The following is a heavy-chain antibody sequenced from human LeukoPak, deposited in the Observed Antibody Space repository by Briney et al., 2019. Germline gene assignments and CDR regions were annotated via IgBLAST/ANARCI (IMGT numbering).Heavy chain of an antibody. J-gene: IGHJ3*02. D-gene: IGHD3-22*01. CDR2: IKKDGSEK. Sequence: GGSLRLSCAASGFTFSSYWMSWVRQAPGKGLEWVANIKKDGSEKYYVDAVKGRFTISRDNAKTSLYLQMNSLRAEDTAVYYCARDKSSGYYRDAFDIWGQGTMVTVSS. V-gene: IGHV3-7*01. CDR3: ARDKSSGYYRDAFDI. CDR1: GFTFSSYW.